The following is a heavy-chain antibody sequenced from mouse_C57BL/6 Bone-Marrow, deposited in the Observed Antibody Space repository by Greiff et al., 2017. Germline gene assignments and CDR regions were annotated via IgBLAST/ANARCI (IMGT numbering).Heavy chain of an antibody. CDR3: EKQGLLLPLWYFDV. CDR2: ISNGGGST. D-gene: IGHD1-1*01. J-gene: IGHJ1*03. CDR1: GFTFSDYY. V-gene: IGHV5-12*01. Sequence: DVHLVESGGGLVQPGGSLKLSCAASGFTFSDYYMYWVRQTPEKRLEWVAYISNGGGSTYYPDTVKGRFTISRDNAKNTLYLQMSRLKSEDTAMYYCEKQGLLLPLWYFDVWGTGTTVTVSS.